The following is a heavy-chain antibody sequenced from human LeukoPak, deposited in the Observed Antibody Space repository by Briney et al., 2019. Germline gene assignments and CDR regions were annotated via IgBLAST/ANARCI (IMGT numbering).Heavy chain of an antibody. CDR1: GYTFTGYY. J-gene: IGHJ3*02. D-gene: IGHD1-14*01. CDR3: ARGSHRQGRGAFDI. V-gene: IGHV1-8*02. CDR2: MNPNSGNT. Sequence: ASVKVSCKASGYTFTGYYMHWVRQAPGQGLEWMGWMNPNSGNTGYAQKFQGRVTMTRNTSISTAYMELSSLRSEDTAVYYCARGSHRQGRGAFDIWGQGAMVTVSS.